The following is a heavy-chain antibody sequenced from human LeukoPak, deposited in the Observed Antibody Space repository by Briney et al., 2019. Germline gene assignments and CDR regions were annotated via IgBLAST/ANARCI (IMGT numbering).Heavy chain of an antibody. Sequence: GASVKVSCKASGGTFSSYAISWVRQAPGQGLEWMGGIIPIFGTANYAQKFQGRVTITADESTSTAYMELSSLRSDDTAVYYCARARYYRDSSPDDAFDIWGQGTKVTVSS. J-gene: IGHJ3*02. V-gene: IGHV1-69*01. D-gene: IGHD3-22*01. CDR3: ARARYYRDSSPDDAFDI. CDR2: IIPIFGTA. CDR1: GGTFSSYA.